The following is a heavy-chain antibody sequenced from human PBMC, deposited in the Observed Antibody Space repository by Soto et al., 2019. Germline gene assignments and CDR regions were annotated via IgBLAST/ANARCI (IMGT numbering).Heavy chain of an antibody. CDR1: GGSINNYY. D-gene: IGHD4-4*01. J-gene: IGHJ3*02. CDR2: ISYIGTT. Sequence: SETLSLTCTVSGGSINNYYWSWIRQSPGKGLEWIGYISYIGTTNYNPSLKSRVTISVDPSKNQFSLRLSSVTAADTAVYYCARGGGGYSRDGFDIWGQGTMVTV. V-gene: IGHV4-59*01. CDR3: ARGGGGYSRDGFDI.